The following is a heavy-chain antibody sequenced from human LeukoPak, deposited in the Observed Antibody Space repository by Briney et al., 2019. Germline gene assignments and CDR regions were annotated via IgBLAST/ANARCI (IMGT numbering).Heavy chain of an antibody. CDR1: GHTFTSYG. CDR3: ARVWSSSSLLGV. V-gene: IGHV1-18*01. D-gene: IGHD6-6*01. CDR2: ISAYNGNT. J-gene: IGHJ4*02. Sequence: ASVKASCKASGHTFTSYGISWVRQAPGQGLEWMGWISAYNGNTNYAQKLQGRVTMTTDTSTSTAYMELRSLRSDDTAVYYCARVWSSSSLLGVWGQGTLVTVSS.